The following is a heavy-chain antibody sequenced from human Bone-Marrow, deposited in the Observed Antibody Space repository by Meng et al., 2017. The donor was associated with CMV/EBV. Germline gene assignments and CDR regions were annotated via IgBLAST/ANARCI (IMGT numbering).Heavy chain of an antibody. Sequence: SETLSLTCTVSGGSISRHYWSWIRQPPGKGLEWIGYIYHTERTNYNPSLESRLTISVDTSKNHFSLELRSVTAADTAVYYWASGVPNNGWYQLEYWGQGTLVTVSS. J-gene: IGHJ4*02. D-gene: IGHD6-19*01. V-gene: IGHV4-59*11. CDR2: IYHTERT. CDR3: ASGVPNNGWYQLEY. CDR1: GGSISRHY.